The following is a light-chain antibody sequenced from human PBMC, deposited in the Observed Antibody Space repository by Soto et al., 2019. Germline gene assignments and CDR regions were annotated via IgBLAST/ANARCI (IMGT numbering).Light chain of an antibody. J-gene: IGLJ1*01. CDR1: SGHSSYA. CDR3: QTWGTGIGV. CDR2: LNSDGSH. V-gene: IGLV4-69*01. Sequence: VVTQSPSASASLGASVKLTCTLSSGHSSYAIAWHQQQPEKGPRYLMKLNSDGSHSKGDGIPDRFSGSSSGAERYLTISSLQSEDEADYYCQTWGTGIGVFGTGTKLTVL.